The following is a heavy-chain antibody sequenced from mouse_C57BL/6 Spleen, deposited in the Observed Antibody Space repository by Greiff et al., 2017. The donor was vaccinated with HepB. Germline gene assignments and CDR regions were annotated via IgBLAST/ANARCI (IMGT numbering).Heavy chain of an antibody. J-gene: IGHJ3*01. D-gene: IGHD1-1*01. V-gene: IGHV1-54*01. Sequence: QVQLQQSGAELVRPGPSVKVSCKASGYAFTNYLIEWVKQRPGQGLEWIGVINPGSGGTNYNEKFKGKATLTADKSSSTAYMQLSSLTSDDAAVYFCARDAIYYYGSSPFAYWGQGTLVTVSA. CDR2: INPGSGGT. CDR1: GYAFTNYL. CDR3: ARDAIYYYGSSPFAY.